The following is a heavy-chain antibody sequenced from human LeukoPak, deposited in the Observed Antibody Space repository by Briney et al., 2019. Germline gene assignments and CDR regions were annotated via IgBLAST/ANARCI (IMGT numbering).Heavy chain of an antibody. J-gene: IGHJ4*02. Sequence: GGSLRLSCAASGFTFDDYAMHWVRQAPGKGLEGVSGISWNSGSIGYADSVTGRFTISRDNAKNSLYLQMNSLRAEDTALYYCAKDFGSGQYYFDYWGQGTLVTVSS. D-gene: IGHD3-3*01. CDR3: AKDFGSGQYYFDY. CDR1: GFTFDDYA. CDR2: ISWNSGSI. V-gene: IGHV3-9*01.